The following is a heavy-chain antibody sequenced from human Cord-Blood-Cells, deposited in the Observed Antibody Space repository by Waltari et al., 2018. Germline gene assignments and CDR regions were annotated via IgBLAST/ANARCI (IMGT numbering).Heavy chain of an antibody. D-gene: IGHD2-2*01. J-gene: IGHJ3*02. CDR3: ARGYCSSTSCYGPNAFDI. CDR2: IYYSGST. CDR1: GGPISSYY. Sequence: QVQLQEQGPGLVTPSETLSLTCTVSGGPISSYYWSWLRQPRGKGLEWIGYIYYSGSTNYNPSLKSRVTISVDTSKNQFSLKLSSVTAADTAVYYCARGYCSSTSCYGPNAFDIWGQGTMVTVSS. V-gene: IGHV4-59*01.